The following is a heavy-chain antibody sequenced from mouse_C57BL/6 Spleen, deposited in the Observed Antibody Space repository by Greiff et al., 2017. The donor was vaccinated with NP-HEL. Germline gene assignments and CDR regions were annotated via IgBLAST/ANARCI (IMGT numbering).Heavy chain of an antibody. V-gene: IGHV7-3*01. CDR3: ARGYGSSYFDY. CDR1: GFTFTDYY. CDR2: IRNKANGYTT. D-gene: IGHD1-1*01. J-gene: IGHJ2*01. Sequence: DVKLVESGGCLVQPGGSLSLSCAASGFTFTDYYMSWVRQPPGKALEWLGFIRNKANGYTTEYSASVKGRFTISRDNSQSILYLQMNALRAEDSATYYCARGYGSSYFDYWGQGTTLTVSS.